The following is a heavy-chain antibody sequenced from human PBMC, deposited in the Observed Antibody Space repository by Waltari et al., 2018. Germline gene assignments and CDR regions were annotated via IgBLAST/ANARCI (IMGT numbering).Heavy chain of an antibody. CDR2: INHSGST. Sequence: QVQLQQWGAGLLKPSETLSLPCAVYGGSFSGYYWSWIRPPPGKGLEWIGEINHSGSTNYNPSLKSRVTISVDTSKNQFSLKLSSVTAADTAVYYCARGSRYDFWSGYYYYYYYYGMDVWGQGTTVTVSS. CDR1: GGSFSGYY. D-gene: IGHD3-3*01. V-gene: IGHV4-34*01. CDR3: ARGSRYDFWSGYYYYYYYYGMDV. J-gene: IGHJ6*02.